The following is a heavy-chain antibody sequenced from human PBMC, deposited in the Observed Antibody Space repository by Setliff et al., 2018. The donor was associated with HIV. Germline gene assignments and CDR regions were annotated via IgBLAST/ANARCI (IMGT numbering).Heavy chain of an antibody. CDR3: ARVKIVDTATITGLFYYHYIDV. J-gene: IGHJ6*03. V-gene: IGHV4-59*12. CDR1: NGSISNYY. Sequence: SETLSLTCTVSNGSISNYYWSWIRQPPGKGLQWIGYISYRGTTYYNPSLKNRVSISLDKSENQFSLRLSSVAAADTAVYYCARVKIVDTATITGLFYYHYIDVWGKGTTVTVSS. CDR2: ISYRGTT. D-gene: IGHD5-18*01.